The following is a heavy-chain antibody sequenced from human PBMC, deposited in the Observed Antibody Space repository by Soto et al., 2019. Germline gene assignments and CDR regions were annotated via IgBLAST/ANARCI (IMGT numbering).Heavy chain of an antibody. CDR3: ARSTGSGFRPGTHRFNWFDP. CDR1: GVTFSSFA. V-gene: IGHV1-69*01. D-gene: IGHD6-19*01. J-gene: IGHJ5*02. Sequence: QVQLVQSGAEVKQPGSSVKVSCQASGVTFSSFAISWVRQAPGQGLEWMGGIIPIFRTPNYAQNFQGRVTITADESTSSVYMELSRLRSEDQAVYYCARSTGSGFRPGTHRFNWFDPWGQGTLVTVSS. CDR2: IIPIFRTP.